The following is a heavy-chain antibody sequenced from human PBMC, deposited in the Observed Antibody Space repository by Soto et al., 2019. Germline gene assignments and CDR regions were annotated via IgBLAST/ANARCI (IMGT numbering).Heavy chain of an antibody. D-gene: IGHD2-2*01. J-gene: IGHJ6*02. CDR1: GGTFSSYA. CDR2: IIPIFGTA. CDR3: ARGGGEVYFAQLPVDYYYYYGMDV. Sequence: SVKVSCKASGGTFSSYAISWVRQAPGQGLEWMGGIIPIFGTANYAQKFQGRVTITADESTSTAYMELSSLRSEDTAVYYCARGGGEVYFAQLPVDYYYYYGMDVWGQGTTVTVSS. V-gene: IGHV1-69*13.